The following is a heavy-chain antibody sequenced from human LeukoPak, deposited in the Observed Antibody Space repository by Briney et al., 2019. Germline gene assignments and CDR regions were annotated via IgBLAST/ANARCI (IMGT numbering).Heavy chain of an antibody. J-gene: IGHJ5*02. Sequence: SVKVSCKVSGYTLTELSMHWVRQAPGKGLEWMGGIIPIFGTANYAQKFQGRVTITADKSTSTAYMELSSLRSEDTAVYYCARKVPNDSSGYYYRGQFDPWGQGTLVTVSS. CDR2: IIPIFGTA. D-gene: IGHD3-22*01. CDR3: ARKVPNDSSGYYYRGQFDP. V-gene: IGHV1-69*06. CDR1: GYTLTELS.